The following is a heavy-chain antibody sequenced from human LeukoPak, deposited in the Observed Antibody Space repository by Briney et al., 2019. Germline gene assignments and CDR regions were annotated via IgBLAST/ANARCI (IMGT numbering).Heavy chain of an antibody. CDR3: ARGRERRGFCYMDV. Sequence: PGGSLRLSCAASGFTFSSYEMNWVRQAPGKGLEWVSYISSSGSTIYYADSVKGRFTISRYNAKNSLYLQMNSLRAEDTAVYYCARGRERRGFCYMDVWGKGTTVTISS. J-gene: IGHJ6*03. CDR1: GFTFSSYE. CDR2: ISSSGSTI. D-gene: IGHD1-26*01. V-gene: IGHV3-48*03.